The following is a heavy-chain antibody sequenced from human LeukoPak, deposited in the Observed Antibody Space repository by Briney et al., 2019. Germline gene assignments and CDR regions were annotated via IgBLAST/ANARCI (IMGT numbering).Heavy chain of an antibody. D-gene: IGHD3-22*01. V-gene: IGHV5-51*01. CDR1: GYSFTSYW. CDR3: AREPTYYYDSSGRTNAFDI. CDR2: IYPGDSDT. J-gene: IGHJ3*02. Sequence: GESLKISCKGSGYSFTSYWIGWVRQMPGKGLEWMGIIYPGDSDTRYSPSFQGQVTISADKSISTAYLQWSSLKASDTAMYYCAREPTYYYDSSGRTNAFDIWGQGTMVTVSS.